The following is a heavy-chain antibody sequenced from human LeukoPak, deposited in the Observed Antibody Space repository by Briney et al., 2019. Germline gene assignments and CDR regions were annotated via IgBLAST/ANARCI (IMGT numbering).Heavy chain of an antibody. V-gene: IGHV4-31*03. J-gene: IGHJ4*02. CDR3: ARDSSDYYDSSRYFDY. CDR1: GGSISSGGYY. D-gene: IGHD3-22*01. CDR2: IYYSGST. Sequence: PSETLSLTCTVSGGSISSGGYYWSWIRQHPGKGLEWIGYIYYSGSTYYNPSLKRRVTISVDTSKNQFSLKLSSVTAADTAVYYCARDSSDYYDSSRYFDYWGQGTLVTVSS.